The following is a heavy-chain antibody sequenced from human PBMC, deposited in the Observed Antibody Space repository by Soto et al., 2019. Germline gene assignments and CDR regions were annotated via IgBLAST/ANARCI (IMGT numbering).Heavy chain of an antibody. V-gene: IGHV4-30-2*01. D-gene: IGHD6-13*01. Sequence: SETLSLTCAVSGGSISSGGYSWSWIRQPPGKGLEWIGYIYHSGSTYYNPSLKSRVTISVDRSKNQFSLKLSSVTAADTAVYYCARRYSSSFDSWGQGTLVTVSS. CDR2: IYHSGST. CDR1: GGSISSGGYS. CDR3: ARRYSSSFDS. J-gene: IGHJ4*02.